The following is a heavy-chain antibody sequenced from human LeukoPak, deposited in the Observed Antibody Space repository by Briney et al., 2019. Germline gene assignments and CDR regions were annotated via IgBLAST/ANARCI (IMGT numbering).Heavy chain of an antibody. V-gene: IGHV4-61*02. J-gene: IGHJ3*02. D-gene: IGHD5-24*01. Sequence: PSETLSLTCTVSGGSISSGSYYWSWIRQPAGKGLEWIGRIYTSGSTNYNPSLKSRVTISVDTSENQFSLKLSSVTAADTAVYYCARERWVDAFDIWGQGTMVTVSS. CDR2: IYTSGST. CDR3: ARERWVDAFDI. CDR1: GGSISSGSYY.